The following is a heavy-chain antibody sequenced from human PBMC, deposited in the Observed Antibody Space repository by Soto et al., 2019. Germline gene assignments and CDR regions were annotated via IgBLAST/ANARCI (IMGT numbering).Heavy chain of an antibody. J-gene: IGHJ4*02. D-gene: IGHD5-12*01. Sequence: QVQLVQSGAEVKKPGSSVKAPAKLLEATSTKEIFPGFGQPPGKGLDGRGRIIPLLAITNYAQKFQGRVTITADKSTSTAYMELNSLRSEDTAMYYCVRDSPIGSTYSGYDGIDYWGQGTLVTVSS. CDR1: EATSTKEI. V-gene: IGHV1-69*08. CDR2: IIPLLAIT. CDR3: VRDSPIGSTYSGYDGIDY.